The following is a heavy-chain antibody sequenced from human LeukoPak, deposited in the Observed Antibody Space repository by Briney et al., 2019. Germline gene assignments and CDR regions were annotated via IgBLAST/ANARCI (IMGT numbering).Heavy chain of an antibody. Sequence: GGSLRLSCAASGFTFTNAGMSWVRQAPGKGLEWVRRIKSKIDGGTTDYAAPVKGRFTISRDDSKNTLYLQMNSLKTEDTAVYYCTTPDTAGIDYWGQGTLVTVSS. D-gene: IGHD5-18*01. CDR1: GFTFTNAG. CDR2: IKSKIDGGTT. J-gene: IGHJ4*02. CDR3: TTPDTAGIDY. V-gene: IGHV3-15*01.